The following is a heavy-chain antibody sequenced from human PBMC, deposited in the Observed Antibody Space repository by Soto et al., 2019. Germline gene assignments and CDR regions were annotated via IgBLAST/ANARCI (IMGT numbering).Heavy chain of an antibody. Sequence: PSGTLSLTLSVSGGFSSSYYGSWIRQPPGKGLEWIGYIYYSGSTNYNPSLKSRVTISVHTSNNHCSLKLSSVTAADTAVYYFAKVRFVEWLSYYYSYMDVWGNGTTVTVSS. CDR1: GGFSSSYY. CDR3: AKVRFVEWLSYYYSYMDV. D-gene: IGHD3-3*01. V-gene: IGHV4-59*01. J-gene: IGHJ6*03. CDR2: IYYSGST.